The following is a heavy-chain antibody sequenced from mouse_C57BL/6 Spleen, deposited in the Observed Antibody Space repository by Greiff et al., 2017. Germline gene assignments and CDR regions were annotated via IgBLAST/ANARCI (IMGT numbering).Heavy chain of an antibody. Sequence: EVKLVESGGGLVKPGGSLKLSCAASGFTFSDYGMHWVRQAPEKGLEWVAYISSGSSTIYYADTVKGRFTISRDNAKNTLFLQMTSLRSEDTAMYYCASQAYYSPPSYFDVWGTGTTVTVSS. J-gene: IGHJ1*03. CDR1: GFTFSDYG. V-gene: IGHV5-17*01. CDR2: ISSGSSTI. D-gene: IGHD2-12*01. CDR3: ASQAYYSPPSYFDV.